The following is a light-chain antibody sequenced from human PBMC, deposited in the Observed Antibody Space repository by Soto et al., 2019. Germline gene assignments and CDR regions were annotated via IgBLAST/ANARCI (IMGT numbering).Light chain of an antibody. V-gene: IGLV2-14*01. Sequence: QSVLTQPPSASGSPGQSVTISCTGTSSDVGGYNYVSWYQQHPGKAPKLMIYEVNNRPSGVSNRFSGSKSGNTASLTISGLQAEDEADYYCTSYTNSNTYVFGTGTKVTVL. CDR3: TSYTNSNTYV. CDR1: SSDVGGYNY. J-gene: IGLJ1*01. CDR2: EVN.